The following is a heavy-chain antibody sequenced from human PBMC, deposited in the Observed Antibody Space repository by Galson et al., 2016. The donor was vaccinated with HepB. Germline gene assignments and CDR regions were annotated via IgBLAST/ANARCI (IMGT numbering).Heavy chain of an antibody. V-gene: IGHV4-39*01. CDR3: VRGLLSYFRG. CDR2: FYYSGST. Sequence: SETLSLTCTVSGGPISSGGYYWGWIRQPPGKGLEWIGSFYYSGSTYYNPSLMRRVDISINTPKNQFSLNLNSVTAEDTAVYYCVRGLLSYFRGWGQGTLVTVSS. J-gene: IGHJ4*02. CDR1: GGPISSGGYY. D-gene: IGHD3-10*01.